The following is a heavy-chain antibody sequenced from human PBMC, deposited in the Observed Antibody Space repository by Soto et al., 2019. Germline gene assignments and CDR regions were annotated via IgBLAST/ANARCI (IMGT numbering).Heavy chain of an antibody. D-gene: IGHD3-10*01. Sequence: SETLSLTCTVSGGSISRYYWSWIRQPPGKGLEWIGYFYYGGSTNYNPSLKSRVTMSVDTSKNQFSLKLSSVTAADTAVYYCARGRGGAYYYYGMDVWGQGTTVTVS. V-gene: IGHV4-59*01. CDR1: GGSISRYY. CDR2: FYYGGST. J-gene: IGHJ6*02. CDR3: ARGRGGAYYYYGMDV.